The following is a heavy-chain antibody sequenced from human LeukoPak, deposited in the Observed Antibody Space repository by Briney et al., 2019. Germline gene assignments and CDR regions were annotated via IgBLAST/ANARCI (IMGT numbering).Heavy chain of an antibody. CDR1: GFTFSSYW. V-gene: IGHV3-74*01. CDR3: ARDLSEYGWFGELYY. J-gene: IGHJ4*02. Sequence: GGSLRLSCAASGFTFSSYWMHWVRQAPGKGLVWVSRINSDGSSTNYADSVKGRFTISRDNAKNKLDLQMHRLRAEDTDVYYCARDLSEYGWFGELYYWGQGTLVTVSS. D-gene: IGHD3-10*01. CDR2: INSDGSST.